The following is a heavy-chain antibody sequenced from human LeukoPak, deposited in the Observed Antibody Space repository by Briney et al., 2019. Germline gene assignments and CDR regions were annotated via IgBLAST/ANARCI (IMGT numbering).Heavy chain of an antibody. CDR1: GFTFSSYA. CDR2: ISYDGSNK. D-gene: IGHD3-16*02. V-gene: IGHV3-30*04. Sequence: PGRSLRLSCAASGFTFSSYAMHWVRQAPGKGLEWVAVISYDGSNKYYADSVKGRFTISRDNSKNTLYLQKNSLRAEDTAVYYCARDDAPSMITFGGVIGLFDYWGQGTLVTVSS. J-gene: IGHJ4*02. CDR3: ARDDAPSMITFGGVIGLFDY.